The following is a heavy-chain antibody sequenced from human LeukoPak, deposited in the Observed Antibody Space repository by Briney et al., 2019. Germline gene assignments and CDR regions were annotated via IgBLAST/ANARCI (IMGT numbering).Heavy chain of an antibody. J-gene: IGHJ4*02. Sequence: GGSLRLSCAASGFTFSSYGMHWVRQAPGKGLEWVAVKSYDGSNKYYADSVKGRFTISRDNSKNTLYLQMNSLRAEDTAVYYCASTKQWLVLDYWGQGTLVTVSS. V-gene: IGHV3-30*19. CDR3: ASTKQWLVLDY. CDR1: GFTFSSYG. D-gene: IGHD6-19*01. CDR2: KSYDGSNK.